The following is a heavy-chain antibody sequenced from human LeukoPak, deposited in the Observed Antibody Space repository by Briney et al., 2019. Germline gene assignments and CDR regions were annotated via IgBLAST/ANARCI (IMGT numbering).Heavy chain of an antibody. CDR2: IYYSGST. Sequence: PSETLSLTCTVSGGSISSYYWSWIRQPPGKGREWIGDIYYSGSTNYTPSLKSRVTISVDTSKNQFSLKLSSVTAADTAVYYCAREWSSGWAEFDYWGQGTLVTVSS. CDR1: GGSISSYY. V-gene: IGHV4-59*01. J-gene: IGHJ4*02. CDR3: AREWSSGWAEFDY. D-gene: IGHD6-25*01.